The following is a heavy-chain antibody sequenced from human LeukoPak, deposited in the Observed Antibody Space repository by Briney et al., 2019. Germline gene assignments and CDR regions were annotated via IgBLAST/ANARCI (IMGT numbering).Heavy chain of an antibody. V-gene: IGHV3-30-3*01. Sequence: TGGSLRLSCAASGFTFSSYAMHWVRQAPGKGLEWVSVISYDGSNKYYADSVKGRFTISRDNSKNTLYLQMNSLRAEDTAVYYCAKGASRDGYNRGRIDYWGQGTLVTVSS. D-gene: IGHD5-24*01. CDR3: AKGASRDGYNRGRIDY. CDR2: ISYDGSNK. J-gene: IGHJ4*02. CDR1: GFTFSSYA.